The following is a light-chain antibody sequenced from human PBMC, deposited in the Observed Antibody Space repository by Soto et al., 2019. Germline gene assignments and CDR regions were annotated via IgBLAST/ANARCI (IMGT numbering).Light chain of an antibody. CDR2: DAS. V-gene: IGKV1-5*01. Sequence: DIQMTQSPSTLSGSVGDRVTITCRASQTISSWLAWYQQKPGKAPKLLIYDASSLESGVPSRFSGSGSGTEFTLTISSLQPDDFAIYYCQQFSNYPHVFGQGTRLEIK. CDR1: QTISSW. J-gene: IGKJ5*01. CDR3: QQFSNYPHV.